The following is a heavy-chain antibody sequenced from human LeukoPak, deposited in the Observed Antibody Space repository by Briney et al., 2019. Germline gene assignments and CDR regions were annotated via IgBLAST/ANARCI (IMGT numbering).Heavy chain of an antibody. J-gene: IGHJ4*02. V-gene: IGHV4-39*01. CDR3: AKIPIVIVPAYFDS. D-gene: IGHD2-2*01. CDR1: GGSINSSSNQ. Sequence: SETLSLTCTVSGGSINSSSNQWGWIRQPPGKGLEWIGSISYSGNTYYKPSLKSRVTVSVDTSKKQFSLKLSSVTAADSAVYFCAKIPIVIVPAYFDSWGQGTLVTVSS. CDR2: ISYSGNT.